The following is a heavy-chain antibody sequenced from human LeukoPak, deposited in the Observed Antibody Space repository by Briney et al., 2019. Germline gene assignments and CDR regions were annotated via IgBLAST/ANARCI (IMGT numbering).Heavy chain of an antibody. V-gene: IGHV3-13*01. D-gene: IGHD3-16*02. CDR3: ATGRIMITFGGVIVIDAFDI. CDR2: IGTAGDT. CDR1: GFTFSSYW. Sequence: GGSLRLSCAASGFTFSSYWMHWVRQATGKGLEWVSAIGTAGDTYYPGSVKGRFTISRENAKNSLYLQMNSLRAGDTAVYYCATGRIMITFGGVIVIDAFDIWGQGTMVTVSS. J-gene: IGHJ3*02.